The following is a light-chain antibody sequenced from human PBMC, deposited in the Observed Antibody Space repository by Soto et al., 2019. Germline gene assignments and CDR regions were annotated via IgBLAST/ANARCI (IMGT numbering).Light chain of an antibody. CDR3: CSYTTRNTFV. CDR1: SSDVGAYNY. J-gene: IGLJ1*01. CDR2: HVT. Sequence: QSVLTQPASVSVSLGQSITISCSGTSSDVGAYNYVSWYQQYPGKAPKLMIYHVTDRPSGVSNRFSGSKSGNTASLTISGLQAEDEADYYCCSYTTRNTFVFGTGTKVTVL. V-gene: IGLV2-14*01.